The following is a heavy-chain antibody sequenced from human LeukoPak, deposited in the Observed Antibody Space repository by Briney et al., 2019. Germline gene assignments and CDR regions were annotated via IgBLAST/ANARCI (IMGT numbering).Heavy chain of an antibody. CDR3: ARDDKRGYCSGVNCYSNYYYYGMDV. D-gene: IGHD2-15*01. CDR1: GGTFSSYA. CDR2: IIPILGMV. V-gene: IGHV1-69*04. J-gene: IGHJ6*02. Sequence: ASVKVSCKASGGTFSSYAISWVRQAPGQGLEWMGRIIPILGMVNYAQKFQGRVTITADKSTNTAYMELSSLRSEDTAVFYCARDDKRGYCSGVNCYSNYYYYGMDVWGQGTSVTVSS.